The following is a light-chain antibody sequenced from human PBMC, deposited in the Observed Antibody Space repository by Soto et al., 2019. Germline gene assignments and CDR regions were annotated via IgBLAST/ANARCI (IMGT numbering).Light chain of an antibody. CDR1: HSVSSSY. CDR2: SAS. J-gene: IGKJ1*01. CDR3: QQYGYSFWT. V-gene: IGKV3-20*01. Sequence: DIVVTQSPATLSASPGERATLSCRVSHSVSSSYLAWYQQKPGQAPRLLIYSASSRATGIPDRFSGSGSGTDYTLTISRLEPEDFAVYYCQQYGYSFWTFGQGTKVDIK.